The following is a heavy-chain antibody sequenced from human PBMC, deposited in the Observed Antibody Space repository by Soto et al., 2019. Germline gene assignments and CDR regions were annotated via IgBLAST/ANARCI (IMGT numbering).Heavy chain of an antibody. CDR3: ARGTLKTKDIVVVVAANQPNFDY. CDR1: GHTVTIYE. J-gene: IGHJ4*02. Sequence: GASVEVSCKAPGHTVTIYEVIWVRQASGQGLEWMGWMNPNSGNTGYAQKFQGRVTMTRNTSISTAYMELSSLRSEDTAVYYCARGTLKTKDIVVVVAANQPNFDYWGQGTLVTVSS. CDR2: MNPNSGNT. V-gene: IGHV1-8*01. D-gene: IGHD2-15*01.